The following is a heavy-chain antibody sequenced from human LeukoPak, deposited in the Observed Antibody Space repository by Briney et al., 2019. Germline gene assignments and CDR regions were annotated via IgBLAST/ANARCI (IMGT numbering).Heavy chain of an antibody. D-gene: IGHD2-21*02. V-gene: IGHV5-51*01. CDR2: IYPGDSDT. J-gene: IGHJ4*02. CDR1: RHSFHSHW. Sequence: GESLKISCKGPRHSFHSHWIGWVRQMPGKGQEWMGIIYPGDSDTRYSPSFQGQVTISADKSISTAYLQWNSLEASDSAIYYCARRGDSDFRIDWGQGTLVTVSS. CDR3: ARRGDSDFRID.